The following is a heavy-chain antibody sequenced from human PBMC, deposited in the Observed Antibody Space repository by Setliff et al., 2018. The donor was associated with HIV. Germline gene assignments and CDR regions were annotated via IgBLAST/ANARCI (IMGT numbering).Heavy chain of an antibody. CDR2: INHSGST. CDR3: ARELSHIVGAPRYMDV. V-gene: IGHV4-34*01. J-gene: IGHJ6*03. CDR1: GGSFRGYY. D-gene: IGHD1-26*01. Sequence: PSETLSLTCAVYGGSFRGYYWSWIRQPPGKGLEWIGEINHSGSTNYNPSLKSRVTISVDTSKNQFSLKLSSVTAADTAVYYCARELSHIVGAPRYMDVWGKGTTVTVSS.